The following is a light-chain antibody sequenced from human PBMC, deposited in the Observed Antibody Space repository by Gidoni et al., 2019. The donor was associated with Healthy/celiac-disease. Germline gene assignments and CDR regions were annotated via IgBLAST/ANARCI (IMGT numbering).Light chain of an antibody. Sequence: EIVMTQSPATLSVSPGERATLSCRASQSVSSNLAWYQQKPGQAPRLLIYGASTRATGIPARFSGSGSGTEFTLTISSLQSEDFAVYYGQQYNNFFTFGPGTKVDIK. V-gene: IGKV3-15*01. CDR2: GAS. CDR1: QSVSSN. CDR3: QQYNNFFT. J-gene: IGKJ3*01.